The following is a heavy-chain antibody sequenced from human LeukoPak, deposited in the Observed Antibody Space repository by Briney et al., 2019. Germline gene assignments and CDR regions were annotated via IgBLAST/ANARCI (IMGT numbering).Heavy chain of an antibody. D-gene: IGHD1-26*01. J-gene: IGHJ3*02. Sequence: NPGGSLRLSCAASGFTSSSYSMNWVRQAPGKGLEWVSSISSSSSYIYYVDSVKGRFTISRDNAKNSLYLQMNSLRAEDTAVYYCAREGATSGAFDIWGQGTMVTVSS. V-gene: IGHV3-21*01. CDR3: AREGATSGAFDI. CDR1: GFTSSSYS. CDR2: ISSSSSYI.